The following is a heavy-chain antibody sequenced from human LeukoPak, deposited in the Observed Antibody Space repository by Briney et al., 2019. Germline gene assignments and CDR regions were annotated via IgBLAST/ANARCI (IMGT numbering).Heavy chain of an antibody. V-gene: IGHV4-59*01. CDR2: IYYSGST. CDR1: GGSISSYY. Sequence: SETLSLTCTVSGGSISSYYWSWIRQPPGKGLEWIGYIYYSGSTNYNPSLKSRVTISVDTSKNQFSLKLSSVTAADTAVYYCXRVGADYYDSSGYSPTFDYWGQGTLVTVSS. D-gene: IGHD3-22*01. CDR3: XRVGADYYDSSGYSPTFDY. J-gene: IGHJ4*02.